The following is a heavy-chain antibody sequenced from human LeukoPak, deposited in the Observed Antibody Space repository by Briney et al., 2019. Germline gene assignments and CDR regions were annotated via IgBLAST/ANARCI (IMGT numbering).Heavy chain of an antibody. J-gene: IGHJ6*03. D-gene: IGHD2/OR15-2a*01. CDR1: GGSISSYY. CDR3: ARASSTFGYYYYMDV. Sequence: SETLSLTCTVSGGSISSYYWSWIRQPPGKGLEWIGYIYYSGSTNYNPSLKSRVTISVDTSKNQFSLKLSSVTAADTAVYYCARASSTFGYYYYMDVWGKGTTVTVSS. V-gene: IGHV4-59*01. CDR2: IYYSGST.